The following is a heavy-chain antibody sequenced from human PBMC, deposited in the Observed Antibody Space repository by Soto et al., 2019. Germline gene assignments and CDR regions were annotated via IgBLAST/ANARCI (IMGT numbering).Heavy chain of an antibody. Sequence: PVGSLRLSCAASGFTFRIYSMHWVRQSPGKGLEWVAVMWYDGTNKYYGESVKGRFTISRDNSENTLYLQMNSLRVEDTAVYYCASRDIQLWGAGLRYWGQGTLVTVSS. CDR3: ASRDIQLWGAGLRY. CDR2: MWYDGTNK. J-gene: IGHJ4*02. V-gene: IGHV3-33*01. D-gene: IGHD5-18*01. CDR1: GFTFRIYS.